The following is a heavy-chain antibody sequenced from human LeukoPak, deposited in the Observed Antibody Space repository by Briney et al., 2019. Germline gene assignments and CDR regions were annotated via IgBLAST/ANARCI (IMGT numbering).Heavy chain of an antibody. D-gene: IGHD2-2*01. CDR3: ARDEKDIVVVPAAMPGFDP. CDR1: GYTFTGYY. J-gene: IGHJ5*02. Sequence: PGASVKVSCKASGYTFTGYYMHWVRQAPGQGLEWMGWINPNSGGTNYAQKFQGRVTMTRDTSISTAYMELSRLRSDDTAVYYCARDEKDIVVVPAAMPGFDPWGQGTLVTVSS. CDR2: INPNSGGT. V-gene: IGHV1-2*02.